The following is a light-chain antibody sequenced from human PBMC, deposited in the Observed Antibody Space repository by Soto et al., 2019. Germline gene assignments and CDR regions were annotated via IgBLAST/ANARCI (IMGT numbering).Light chain of an antibody. CDR2: GAS. J-gene: IGKJ1*01. V-gene: IGKV3-20*01. CDR1: QSVSSSC. Sequence: ETVLTQSPGTLFLSPGERATLSCRASQSVSSSCLAWYQQKPGQAPRLLIYGASSRATGIPARFSGSGSGTDFTLTISRLEPEDFAVYYCQQYGNSLAWTFGQGTKVDIK. CDR3: QQYGNSLAWT.